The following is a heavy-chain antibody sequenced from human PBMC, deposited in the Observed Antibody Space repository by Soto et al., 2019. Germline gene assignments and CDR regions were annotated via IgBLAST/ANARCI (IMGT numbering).Heavy chain of an antibody. CDR1: GFSFTHYT. Sequence: GGSLRLSCATSGFSFTHYTINWVRQAPGKGLEWVAVMSYDGTNEYYADSVKGRFTISRDNSKTTVYLQMNSLTPEDTALYYCARTWGNYSSASLDYWGLGTLVTVSS. J-gene: IGHJ4*02. V-gene: IGHV3-30*04. D-gene: IGHD6-19*01. CDR3: ARTWGNYSSASLDY. CDR2: MSYDGTNE.